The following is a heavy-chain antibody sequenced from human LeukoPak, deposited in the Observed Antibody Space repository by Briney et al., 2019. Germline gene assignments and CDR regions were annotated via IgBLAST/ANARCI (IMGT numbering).Heavy chain of an antibody. D-gene: IGHD5-18*01. CDR3: TTALWLRSPLYFDY. V-gene: IGHV3-49*04. Sequence: DPGRSLRLSCTASGFTFGDYAMSWVRQAPGKGLEWVGFIRSKAYGGTTEYAASVKGRFTISRDDSKSIAYLRMNSLKTEDTAVYYCTTALWLRSPLYFDYWGQGTLVTVSS. CDR2: IRSKAYGGTT. CDR1: GFTFGDYA. J-gene: IGHJ4*02.